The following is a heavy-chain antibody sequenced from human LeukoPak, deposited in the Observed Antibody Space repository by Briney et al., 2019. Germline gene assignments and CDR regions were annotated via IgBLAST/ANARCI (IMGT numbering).Heavy chain of an antibody. CDR3: ASFRVTTSNFDY. CDR1: GFTFSSYS. CDR2: ISSSSSYI. V-gene: IGHV3-21*01. Sequence: KPGGSLRLSCAASGFTFSSYSMNWVRQAPGKGLEWVSSISSSSSYIYYADSVKGRFTISRGNAKNSLYLQMNSLRAEDTAVYYCASFRVTTSNFDYWGQGTLVTVSS. J-gene: IGHJ4*02. D-gene: IGHD4-17*01.